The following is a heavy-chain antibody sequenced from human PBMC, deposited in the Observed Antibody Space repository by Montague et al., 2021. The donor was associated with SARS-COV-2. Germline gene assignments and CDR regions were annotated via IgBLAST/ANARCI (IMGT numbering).Heavy chain of an antibody. CDR2: LYITGST. D-gene: IGHD3-10*01. CDR3: ASIPTRLNTVRGVIDN. J-gene: IGHJ4*02. CDR1: GGSISSYY. V-gene: IGHV4-4*07. Sequence: ETLSLTCTVSGGSISSYYWSWIRQSAGKGLEWIGRLYITGSTNYNSALEGRATMSVDTSRNQFYLKLTSVTAADTAVYYCASIPTRLNTVRGVIDNWGQGVLVTVSS.